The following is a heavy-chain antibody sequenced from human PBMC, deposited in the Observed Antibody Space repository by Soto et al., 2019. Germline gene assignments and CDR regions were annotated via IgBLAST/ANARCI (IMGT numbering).Heavy chain of an antibody. J-gene: IGHJ5*02. CDR2: ISTSSSYI. Sequence: GGPLRLSCGASGFAFRSHWRSWVRQAPGKGLEWVSSISTSSSYIYYADSVKGRFTISRDNAKNSLYLQMNSLRAEDTAVYYCARDVTSSGYYYLIPFGFDPWGQGTLVTVSS. CDR1: GFAFRSHW. D-gene: IGHD3-22*01. CDR3: ARDVTSSGYYYLIPFGFDP. V-gene: IGHV3-21*01.